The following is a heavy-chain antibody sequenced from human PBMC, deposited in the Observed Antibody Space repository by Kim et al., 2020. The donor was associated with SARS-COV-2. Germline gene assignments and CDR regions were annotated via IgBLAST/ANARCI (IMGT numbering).Heavy chain of an antibody. CDR3: ANTVAGGGAFDI. CDR2: ISYDGSNK. J-gene: IGHJ3*02. D-gene: IGHD6-19*01. V-gene: IGHV3-30*18. Sequence: GGSLRLSCAASGFTFSSYGMHWVRQAPGKGLEWVAVISYDGSNKYYADSVKGRFTISRDNSKNTLYLQMNSLRAEDTAVYYCANTVAGGGAFDIWGQGTMVTVSS. CDR1: GFTFSSYG.